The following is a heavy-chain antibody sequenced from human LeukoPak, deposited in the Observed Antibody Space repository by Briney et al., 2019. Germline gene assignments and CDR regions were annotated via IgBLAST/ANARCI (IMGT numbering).Heavy chain of an antibody. D-gene: IGHD1-26*01. CDR1: GFTFSSNY. CDR3: ARDRVGATTNFDY. J-gene: IGHJ4*02. CDR2: IYSGGNT. V-gene: IGHV3-53*01. Sequence: GGSLRLSCAASGFTFSSNYMSWVRQAPGKGLDWVSVIYSGGNTYYADSVKGRFTISRDNSKNTLYLQMNSLRAEDTAVYYCARDRVGATTNFDYWGQGTLVTVSS.